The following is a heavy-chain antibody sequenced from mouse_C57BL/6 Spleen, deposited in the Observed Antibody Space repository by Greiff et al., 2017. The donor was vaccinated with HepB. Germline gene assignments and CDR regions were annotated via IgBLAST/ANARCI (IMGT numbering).Heavy chain of an antibody. CDR2: INPSSGYT. V-gene: IGHV1-4*01. J-gene: IGHJ2*01. CDR1: GYTFTSYT. CDR3: ARDDPHFDY. D-gene: IGHD2-12*01. Sequence: QVQLKESGAELARPGASVKMSCKASGYTFTSYTMHWVKQRPGQGLEWIGYINPSSGYTKYNQKFKDKATLTADKSSSTAYMQLSSLTSEDSAVYYCARDDPHFDYWGQGTTLTVSS.